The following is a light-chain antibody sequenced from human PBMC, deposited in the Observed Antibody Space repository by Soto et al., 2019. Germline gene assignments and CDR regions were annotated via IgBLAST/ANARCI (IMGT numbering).Light chain of an antibody. J-gene: IGKJ2*01. CDR3: QQYGSSPYT. CDR1: QSFSSNY. Sequence: EIVLTQSPATLSLSPGETATLSCRASQSFSSNYLAWYQQKPGQAPRLLICGASSWATGIPERFSGGGSGTDFTLTISRLEPEDFAVYYCQQYGSSPYTFGQGTKLEIK. CDR2: GAS. V-gene: IGKV3-20*01.